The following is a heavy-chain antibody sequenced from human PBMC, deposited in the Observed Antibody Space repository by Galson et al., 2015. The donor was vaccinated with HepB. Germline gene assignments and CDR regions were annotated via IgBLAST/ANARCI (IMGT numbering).Heavy chain of an antibody. Sequence: SVKVSCKASGYTFTSYGISWVRQAPGQGLEWMGWISAYNGNTNYAQKLQGRVTMTTDTSTSTAYMELRSLRSDDTAVYYCARAPYNWNDGALNYWGQGTLVTVSS. V-gene: IGHV1-18*01. D-gene: IGHD1-1*01. CDR1: GYTFTSYG. CDR3: ARAPYNWNDGALNY. J-gene: IGHJ4*02. CDR2: ISAYNGNT.